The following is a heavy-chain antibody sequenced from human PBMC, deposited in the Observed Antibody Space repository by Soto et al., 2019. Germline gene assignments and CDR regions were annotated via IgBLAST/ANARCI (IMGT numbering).Heavy chain of an antibody. D-gene: IGHD1-26*01. J-gene: IGHJ4*02. CDR3: AKDYGPQTPKRELPLPYFDY. CDR2: KYYSGAT. Sequence: SETLSLTCTVSGGSIKSDYYWAWVRQPPGGGLEWMGYKYYSGATDSDPSLEARVSFSVDTSKNQFFLNLTSVTVADTAVYYCAKDYGPQTPKRELPLPYFDYWGQGTLVTVSS. CDR1: GGSIKSDYY. V-gene: IGHV4-30-4*01.